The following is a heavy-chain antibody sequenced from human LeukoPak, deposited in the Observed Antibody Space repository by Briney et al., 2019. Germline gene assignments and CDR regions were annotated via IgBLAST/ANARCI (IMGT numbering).Heavy chain of an antibody. Sequence: GGSLRLSCAASGFTFSSYAMSWVRQAPGKGLEWVSAISGSGGSTYYADSVKGRFTISRDNSKNTLYLQMNSLRAEDTAVYYLAKDPYGGTSPYYFDYGGQGPRVPVPS. J-gene: IGHJ4*02. V-gene: IGHV3-23*01. CDR2: ISGSGGST. D-gene: IGHD3-16*01. CDR1: GFTFSSYA. CDR3: AKDPYGGTSPYYFDY.